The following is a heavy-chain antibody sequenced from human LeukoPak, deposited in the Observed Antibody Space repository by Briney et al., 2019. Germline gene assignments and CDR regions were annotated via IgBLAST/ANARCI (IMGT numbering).Heavy chain of an antibody. CDR1: GYSFHTYW. J-gene: IGHJ3*02. V-gene: IGHV5-51*01. Sequence: GESLKISCQASGYSFHTYWIGWVRQMPGKGLEWMGVIYPSDSDTRYSPSFQGQVTISADKSISTAYLQWSSLKASDTAMYYCAIWWDSYRYDAFDIWGQGTMVTVSS. CDR3: AIWWDSYRYDAFDI. CDR2: IYPSDSDT. D-gene: IGHD1-26*01.